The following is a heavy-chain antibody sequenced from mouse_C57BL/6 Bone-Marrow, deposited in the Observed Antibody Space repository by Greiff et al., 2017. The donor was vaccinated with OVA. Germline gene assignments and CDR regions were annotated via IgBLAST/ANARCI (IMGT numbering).Heavy chain of an antibody. Sequence: VQLQQSGPELVKPGASVKISCKASGYSFTGYYMNWVKQSPEKSLEWIGEINPSTGGTTYNQKFKAKATLTVDKSSSTAYMQLKSLTSEDSAVYYCARDGYAWFAYWGQGTLVTVSA. CDR3: ARDGYAWFAY. CDR2: INPSTGGT. V-gene: IGHV1-42*01. J-gene: IGHJ3*01. CDR1: GYSFTGYY. D-gene: IGHD2-2*01.